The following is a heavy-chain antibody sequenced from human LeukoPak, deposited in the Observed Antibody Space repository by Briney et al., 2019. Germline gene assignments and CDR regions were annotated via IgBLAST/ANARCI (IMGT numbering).Heavy chain of an antibody. CDR1: GFTFSSYA. CDR3: AKDQAVAGPLSFDY. Sequence: GGPLRLSCAASGFTFSSYAMSWVRQAPGEGLEWVSAISGSGGSTYYADSVKGRFTISRDNSKNTLYLQMNSLRAEDTAVYYCAKDQAVAGPLSFDYWGQGTLVTVSS. J-gene: IGHJ4*02. D-gene: IGHD6-19*01. CDR2: ISGSGGST. V-gene: IGHV3-23*01.